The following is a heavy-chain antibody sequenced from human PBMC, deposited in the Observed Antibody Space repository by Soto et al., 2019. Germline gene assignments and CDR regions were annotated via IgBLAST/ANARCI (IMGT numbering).Heavy chain of an antibody. Sequence: ASVKVSCKASGYTFTSYDINWVRQATGQGLEWMGWMNPNSGDTGYAQKFQGRVTMTRNNSISTAYMELSSLISEDTAVYYCARGVRASRGYVDYWGQGTLVTVSS. D-gene: IGHD3-22*01. J-gene: IGHJ4*02. CDR2: MNPNSGDT. CDR1: GYTFTSYD. CDR3: ARGVRASRGYVDY. V-gene: IGHV1-8*01.